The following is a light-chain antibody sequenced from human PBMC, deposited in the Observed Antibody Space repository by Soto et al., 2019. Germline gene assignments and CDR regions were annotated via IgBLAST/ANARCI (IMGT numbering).Light chain of an antibody. CDR2: YVS. V-gene: IGLV2-11*01. Sequence: QSALTQPRSVSGSPGQSVTISCTGTGSDVVSWYQQHPGKAPKLIIYYVSQRPSGVPDRFSGSKSGNTASLTISGLQAEDEADYYCCSSAGGFTWVFGGGTKVTVL. J-gene: IGLJ3*02. CDR3: CSSAGGFTWV. CDR1: GSDVV.